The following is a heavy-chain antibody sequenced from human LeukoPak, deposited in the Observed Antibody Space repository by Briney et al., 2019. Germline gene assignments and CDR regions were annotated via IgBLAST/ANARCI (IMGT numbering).Heavy chain of an antibody. CDR3: ARVGVGGSYYYFDY. J-gene: IGHJ4*02. CDR2: ISSSGSTI. Sequence: PGGSLRLSCVASGFTFSSYEMNWVRQAPGKGQEWVSYISSSGSTIYYADSVKGRFTISRDNAKNSLYLQMNSLRAEDTAVYYCARVGVGGSYYYFDYWGQGTLVTVSS. D-gene: IGHD1-26*01. V-gene: IGHV3-48*03. CDR1: GFTFSSYE.